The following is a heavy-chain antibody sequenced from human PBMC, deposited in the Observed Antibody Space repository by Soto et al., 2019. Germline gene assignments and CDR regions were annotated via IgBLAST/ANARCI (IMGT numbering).Heavy chain of an antibody. CDR2: ISYDGSNK. D-gene: IGHD3-16*01. V-gene: IGHV3-30-3*01. Sequence: PGGSLRLSCAASGFTFSSYAMHWVRQAPGKGLEWMAVISYDGSNKYYADSVKGRFTISRDNSKNTLYLQMNSLRAEDTAVYYCARAYEGDYFDYWGQGTLVTVSS. CDR1: GFTFSSYA. J-gene: IGHJ4*02. CDR3: ARAYEGDYFDY.